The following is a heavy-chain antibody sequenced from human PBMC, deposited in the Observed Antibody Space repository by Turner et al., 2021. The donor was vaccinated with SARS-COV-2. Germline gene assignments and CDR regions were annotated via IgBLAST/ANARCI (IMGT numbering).Heavy chain of an antibody. CDR2: ISSSSDVV. CDR1: GFTFTTFG. J-gene: IGHJ4*02. V-gene: IGHV3-48*01. Sequence: EVQLWESGGGLVQHGGSLSLSCEASGFTFTTFGMSWVRQVAGMELEWIAYISSSSDVVLYADSVKGLFAISRDNAKSSVYLQMNSLRAEDTAIYYCARLVSYWGQGTPVTVSS. CDR3: ARLVSY.